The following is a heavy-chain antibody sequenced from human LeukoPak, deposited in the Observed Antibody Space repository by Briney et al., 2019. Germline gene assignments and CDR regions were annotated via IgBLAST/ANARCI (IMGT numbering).Heavy chain of an antibody. J-gene: IGHJ4*02. D-gene: IGHD1/OR15-1a*01. Sequence: SETLSLTCAVYGGSFSGYYWSWIRQPPGKGLEWIGEINHSGSTNYNPSLKSRVTISVDTSKNQFSLKLSSVTAADTAVYYCARRRPSQNMFDYWGQGTLVTVSS. CDR2: INHSGST. CDR3: ARRRPSQNMFDY. CDR1: GGSFSGYY. V-gene: IGHV4-34*01.